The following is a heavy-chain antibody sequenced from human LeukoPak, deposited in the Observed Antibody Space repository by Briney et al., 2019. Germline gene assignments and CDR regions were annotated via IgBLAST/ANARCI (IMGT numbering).Heavy chain of an antibody. CDR1: GGTFSSYA. J-gene: IGHJ3*02. D-gene: IGHD3-3*01. Sequence: ASVKVSCKASGGTFSSYAISWVRQAPGQGLEWMGGIIPIFGTANYAQKFQGRVTITADESTSTAYMELSSLRSEDTAVYYCATDRGEWSRDAFDIWGQGTMVSVSS. CDR2: IIPIFGTA. V-gene: IGHV1-69*13. CDR3: ATDRGEWSRDAFDI.